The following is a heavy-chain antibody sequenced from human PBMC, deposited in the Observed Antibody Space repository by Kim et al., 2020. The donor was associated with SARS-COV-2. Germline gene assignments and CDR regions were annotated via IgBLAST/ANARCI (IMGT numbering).Heavy chain of an antibody. J-gene: IGHJ6*02. V-gene: IGHV5-10-1*01. CDR3: ARLSVRVDYGMDV. Sequence: YSPSVQGHVTISADKSISTAYLQWSSLKASDTAMYYCARLSVRVDYGMDVWGQGTTVTVSS.